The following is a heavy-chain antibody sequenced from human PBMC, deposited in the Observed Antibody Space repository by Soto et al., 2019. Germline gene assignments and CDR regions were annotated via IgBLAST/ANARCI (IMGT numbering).Heavy chain of an antibody. D-gene: IGHD5-12*01. J-gene: IGHJ4*02. CDR2: IYYSGST. CDR1: GGSISSSSYY. V-gene: IGHV4-39*01. CDR3: ARLGRDGYDNRIDY. Sequence: SETLSLTCTVSGGSISSSSYYWGWIRQPPGKGLEWIGSIYYSGSTYYNPSLKSRVTISVDTSKNQFSLKLSSVTAADTAVYYCARLGRDGYDNRIDYWGQGTLVTV.